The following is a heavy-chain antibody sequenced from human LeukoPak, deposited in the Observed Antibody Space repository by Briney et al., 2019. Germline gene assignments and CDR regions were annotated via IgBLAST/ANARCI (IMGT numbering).Heavy chain of an antibody. CDR3: ARGYSSTSSTPDY. V-gene: IGHV4-4*07. Sequence: SETLSLTCTVSGGSISSYYWSWVRQPAGKGLGWIGRIYTTGSTNYNPSLKSRVTMSVDTSKSQCSLRLRYVTAADTAFYYCARGYSSTSSTPDYWGQGTLVTVSS. CDR1: GGSISSYY. CDR2: IYTTGST. D-gene: IGHD6-6*01. J-gene: IGHJ4*02.